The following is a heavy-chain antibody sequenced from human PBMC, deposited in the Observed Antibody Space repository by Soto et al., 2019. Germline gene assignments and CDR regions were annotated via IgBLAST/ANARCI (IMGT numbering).Heavy chain of an antibody. V-gene: IGHV1-69*13. J-gene: IGHJ3*02. CDR3: ARFYGDYAHEGVDAFDI. Sequence: SVKVSCKASGGGNLRDYRTTWVRRAPGQGLEWMGGIIPKLGSANYAQNFQGRVTITADESTNTVYMELRSLRSDDTAVYYCARFYGDYAHEGVDAFDIWGQGTMVTVSS. D-gene: IGHD4-17*01. CDR1: GGGNLRDYR. CDR2: IIPKLGSA.